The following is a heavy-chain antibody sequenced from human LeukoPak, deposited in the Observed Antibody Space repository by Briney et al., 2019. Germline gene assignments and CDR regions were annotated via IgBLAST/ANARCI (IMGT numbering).Heavy chain of an antibody. CDR2: ISYDGSNK. Sequence: PGRSLRLSCAASGFTFSNYGMHWVRQAPGKGLEWVAIISYDGSNKYYADSVKGRFTNSRDNSKNTLYLQMNSLRAENTAVYYCAKSCLDTYYDTLTGSDYWGQGTLVTVSS. CDR1: GFTFSNYG. J-gene: IGHJ4*02. D-gene: IGHD3-9*01. CDR3: AKSCLDTYYDTLTGSDY. V-gene: IGHV3-30*18.